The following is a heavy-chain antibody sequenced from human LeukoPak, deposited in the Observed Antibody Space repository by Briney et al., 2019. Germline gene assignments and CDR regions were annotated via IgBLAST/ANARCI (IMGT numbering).Heavy chain of an antibody. CDR2: IYYSGST. D-gene: IGHD6-19*01. V-gene: IGHV4-39*01. CDR3: ARHVRVAVAVWYFDL. CDR1: GGSISGSSYY. Sequence: SETLSLTCTVSGGSISGSSYYWGWIRQPPGKGLEWIGSIYYSGSTYYNPSLKSRVTISVDTSKNQFSLKLSSVTAADTAVYYCARHVRVAVAVWYFDLWGRGTLVTVSS. J-gene: IGHJ2*01.